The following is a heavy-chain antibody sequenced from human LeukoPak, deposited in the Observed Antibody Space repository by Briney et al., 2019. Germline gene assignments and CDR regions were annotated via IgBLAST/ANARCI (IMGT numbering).Heavy chain of an antibody. CDR2: IYPGDSDT. Sequence: GESLKISCKGYGYSFTNYWIGWVRPMPGKGLEWMAIIYPGDSDTIYSPSFQGLVTISADKSISTAYLQWSSLKASDTAMYYCARGKLQDYWGQGTLVTVSS. V-gene: IGHV5-51*01. CDR1: GYSFTNYW. D-gene: IGHD5-24*01. J-gene: IGHJ4*02. CDR3: ARGKLQDY.